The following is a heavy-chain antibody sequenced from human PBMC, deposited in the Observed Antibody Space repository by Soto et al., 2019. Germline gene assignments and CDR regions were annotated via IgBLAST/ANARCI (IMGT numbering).Heavy chain of an antibody. J-gene: IGHJ4*02. D-gene: IGHD6-13*01. Sequence: QVQLQESGPGLVKPSETLSLTCTVSGGSISSYYWSWIRQPPGKGLEWIGYIYYRGSTNYNPSLKSRVTISVDTSKTQCSLKLSSVTAADTAVYYCARAYSSSWAFDYWGQGTLVTVSS. CDR2: IYYRGST. CDR1: GGSISSYY. V-gene: IGHV4-59*01. CDR3: ARAYSSSWAFDY.